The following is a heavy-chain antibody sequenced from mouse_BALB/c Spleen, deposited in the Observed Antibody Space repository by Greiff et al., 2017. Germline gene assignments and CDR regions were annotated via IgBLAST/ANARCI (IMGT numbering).Heavy chain of an antibody. Sequence: SGPELVKPGALVKISCKASGYTFTSYDINWVKQRPGQGLEWIGWIYPGDGSTKYNEKFKGKATLTADKSSSTAYMQLSSLTSENSAVYFCARYDSDYAMDYWGQGTSVTVSS. D-gene: IGHD2-4*01. V-gene: IGHV1S33*01. CDR1: GYTFTSYD. CDR2: IYPGDGST. CDR3: ARYDSDYAMDY. J-gene: IGHJ4*01.